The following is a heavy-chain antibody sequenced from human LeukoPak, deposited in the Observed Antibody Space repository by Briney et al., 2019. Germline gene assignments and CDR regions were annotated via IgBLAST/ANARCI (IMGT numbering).Heavy chain of an antibody. J-gene: IGHJ3*02. V-gene: IGHV3-11*03. CDR3: ARTAGDRLNSGWYVDAFDI. CDR1: GFTFSDFY. Sequence: PGGSLRLSCAASGFTFSDFYMNWIRQAPGKGLECVSYISSSSSYTNYADSVKGRFTISGDNAKNSLYLQMNSLRGEDTAMYYCARTAGDRLNSGWYVDAFDIWGQGTMVTVSS. D-gene: IGHD6-19*01. CDR2: ISSSSSYT.